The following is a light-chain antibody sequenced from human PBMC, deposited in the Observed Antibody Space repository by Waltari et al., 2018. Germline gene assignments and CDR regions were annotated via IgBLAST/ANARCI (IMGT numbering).Light chain of an antibody. CDR2: DVI. Sequence: QSALTQPRSVSGSPGQSVTISCTGTSSDVGGYNYVSWYQQHPGKAPKLMIYDVIERPSGVPDRFSGSKSGNTASLTISGLLTEDEADYYCCSFGGTSTLIFGGGTQLTVL. CDR1: SSDVGGYNY. J-gene: IGLJ2*01. V-gene: IGLV2-11*01. CDR3: CSFGGTSTLI.